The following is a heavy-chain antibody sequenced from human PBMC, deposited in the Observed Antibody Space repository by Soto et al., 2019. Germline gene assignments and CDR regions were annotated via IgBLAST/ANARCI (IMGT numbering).Heavy chain of an antibody. J-gene: IGHJ5*02. V-gene: IGHV1-69*06. Sequence: SVKVSCKASGGTFSIYAISCGLQYPLQGLDGMGGIIPIFGTANYAQKFQGRVTITADKSTSTAYMELSSLRSEDTAVYYCARDSFTYYYDSSGPNWFDPWGQGTLVTVSS. CDR1: GGTFSIYA. CDR2: IIPIFGTA. CDR3: ARDSFTYYYDSSGPNWFDP. D-gene: IGHD3-22*01.